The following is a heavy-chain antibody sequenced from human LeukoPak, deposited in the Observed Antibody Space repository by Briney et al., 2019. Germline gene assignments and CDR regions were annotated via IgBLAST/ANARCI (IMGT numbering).Heavy chain of an antibody. J-gene: IGHJ4*02. CDR3: ARGPSMVRGGYFDY. CDR2: ISYDGSNK. D-gene: IGHD3-10*01. Sequence: PGRSLRLSCAASGFTFSSYAMHWVRQAPGKGLEWVAVISYDGSNKYYADSVKGRFTISRDNSKNTLYLQMNSLRAEDTAVYYCARGPSMVRGGYFDYWGQGTLVTVSS. V-gene: IGHV3-30-3*01. CDR1: GFTFSSYA.